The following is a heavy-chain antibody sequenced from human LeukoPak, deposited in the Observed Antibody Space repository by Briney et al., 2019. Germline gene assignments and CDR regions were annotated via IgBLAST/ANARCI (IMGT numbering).Heavy chain of an antibody. V-gene: IGHV1-18*01. J-gene: IGHJ4*02. CDR2: ITTYNGNT. CDR1: GYTFRDFG. D-gene: IGHD3-3*01. CDR3: ARGPYYDSRSGAGY. Sequence: GASVKVSCKASGYTFRDFGISWVRQAPGQGLEWMGWITTYNGNTNYIQKLQGRVTMTTDTSTSTAYMELRSLRSDDTAVYYCARGPYYDSRSGAGYWGQGTLVTVSS.